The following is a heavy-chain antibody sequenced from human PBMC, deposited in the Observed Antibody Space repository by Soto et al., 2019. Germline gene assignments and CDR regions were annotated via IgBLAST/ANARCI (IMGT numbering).Heavy chain of an antibody. Sequence: SETLSLTCTVSGGSISSSNWWSWVRQPPGKGLEWIGEIYHSGSTNYNPSLKSRVTISVDKSKNQFSLKLSSVTAADTAVYYCARRGYDFWIGYYRTVDYLGQGTLVTVS. J-gene: IGHJ4*02. V-gene: IGHV4-4*02. CDR3: ARRGYDFWIGYYRTVDY. CDR2: IYHSGST. CDR1: GGSISSSNW. D-gene: IGHD3-3*01.